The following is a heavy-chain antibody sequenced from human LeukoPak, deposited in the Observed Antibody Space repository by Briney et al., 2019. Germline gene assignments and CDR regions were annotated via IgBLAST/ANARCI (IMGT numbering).Heavy chain of an antibody. CDR1: GGSMSRFY. V-gene: IGHV4-59*12. Sequence: PSETLSLTCTVSGGSMSRFYWSWIRQPPGKALEWIGYVFHSGSTNYNPSLKSRVTISVDTSKAQFSLKLRSVTAADTAVYYYARDHVLGLWGQGALVTVSS. CDR3: ARDHVLGL. J-gene: IGHJ4*02. D-gene: IGHD3-10*01. CDR2: VFHSGST.